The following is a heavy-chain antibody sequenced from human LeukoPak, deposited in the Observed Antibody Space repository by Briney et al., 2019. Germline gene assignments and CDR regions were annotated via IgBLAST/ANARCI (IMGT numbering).Heavy chain of an antibody. J-gene: IGHJ4*02. D-gene: IGHD2-2*01. CDR2: IYYSGNT. Sequence: SETLSLTCAVSSYSISSGSYWSWIRQPPGKGLEWIGYIYYSGNTNYNPSLKSRVTISVDTSKSQFSLKLSSVTAADTAVYYCARGIYCSSTSCYYYFDYWGQGTLVTVSS. V-gene: IGHV4-61*01. CDR1: SYSISSGSY. CDR3: ARGIYCSSTSCYYYFDY.